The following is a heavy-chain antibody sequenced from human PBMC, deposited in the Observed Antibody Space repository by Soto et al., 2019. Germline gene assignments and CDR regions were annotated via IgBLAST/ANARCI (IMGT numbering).Heavy chain of an antibody. CDR1: GFTFSSYA. Sequence: GGSLRLSCAASGFTFSSYAMSWVRQAPGKGLEWVSAISGSGGSTYYADSVKGRFTISRDNSKNTLYLQMNSVRAEDTDLYCCASHDGDYYYYYGMDVWGQGTTVTVSS. CDR2: ISGSGGST. D-gene: IGHD4-17*01. J-gene: IGHJ6*02. CDR3: ASHDGDYYYYYGMDV. V-gene: IGHV3-23*01.